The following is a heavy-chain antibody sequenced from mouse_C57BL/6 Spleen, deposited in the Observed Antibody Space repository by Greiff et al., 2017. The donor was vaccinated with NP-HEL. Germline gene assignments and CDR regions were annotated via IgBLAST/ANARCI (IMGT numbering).Heavy chain of an antibody. CDR3: ARSQVTTLFDY. J-gene: IGHJ2*01. V-gene: IGHV1-54*01. CDR1: GYAFTNYL. CDR2: INPGSGGT. D-gene: IGHD2-5*01. Sequence: QVQLKESGAELVRPGTSVKVSCKASGYAFTNYLIEWVKQRPGQGLEWIGVINPGSGGTNYNEKFKGKATLTADKSSSTAYMQLSSLTSEDSAVYFCARSQVTTLFDYWGQGTTLTVSS.